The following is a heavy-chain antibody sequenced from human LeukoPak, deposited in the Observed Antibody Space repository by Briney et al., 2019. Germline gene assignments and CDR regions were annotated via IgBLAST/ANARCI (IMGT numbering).Heavy chain of an antibody. Sequence: ASVNVSFKASGGTFSIYVISWVRQAPGQGLEWMGGIIPIFGTANYAQKFQGRVTITADESTSTAYMELSSLRSEDTAVYYCARADCSGGSCCFDYWGQGTLVTVSS. V-gene: IGHV1-69*13. D-gene: IGHD2-15*01. J-gene: IGHJ4*02. CDR1: GGTFSIYV. CDR3: ARADCSGGSCCFDY. CDR2: IIPIFGTA.